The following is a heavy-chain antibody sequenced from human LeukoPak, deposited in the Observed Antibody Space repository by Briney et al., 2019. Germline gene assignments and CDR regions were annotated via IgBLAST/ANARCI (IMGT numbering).Heavy chain of an antibody. CDR3: ARADFWSGYWKFDY. J-gene: IGHJ4*02. CDR1: GYRFTNYW. V-gene: IGHV5-51*01. CDR2: IYPGDSET. D-gene: IGHD3-3*01. Sequence: GESLKISCKGSGYRFTNYWIGWVRQMPGKGLEWMGIIYPGDSETRYSPSFQGQVTISADKSISTAYLQWSSLKASDTAMYYCARADFWSGYWKFDYWGQGTLVTVSS.